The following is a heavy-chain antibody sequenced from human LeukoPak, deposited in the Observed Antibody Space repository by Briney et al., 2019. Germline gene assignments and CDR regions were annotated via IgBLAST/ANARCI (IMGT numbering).Heavy chain of an antibody. CDR3: AKMIVVVPAAFDY. Sequence: QSGGSLRLSCAASGFTFSSYAMSWVRRAPGKGLEWVSAISGSGGSTYYADSVKGRFTISRDNSKNTLYLQMNSLRAEDTAVYYCAKMIVVVPAAFDYWGQGTLVTVSS. V-gene: IGHV3-23*01. J-gene: IGHJ4*02. CDR2: ISGSGGST. D-gene: IGHD2-2*01. CDR1: GFTFSSYA.